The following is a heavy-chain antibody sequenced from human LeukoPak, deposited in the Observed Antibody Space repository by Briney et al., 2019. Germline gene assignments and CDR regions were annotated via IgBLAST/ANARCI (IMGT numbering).Heavy chain of an antibody. D-gene: IGHD4-11*01. Sequence: GGSLRLSCAASGFTFSSYSMNWVRQAPGKGLEWVSSISSSSSYIYYADSVKGRFTISRDNAKNSLYLQMNSLRAEDTAVYYCARADDYSPIYYYYYYMDVWGKGTTVTVSS. CDR2: ISSSSSYI. V-gene: IGHV3-21*01. J-gene: IGHJ6*03. CDR3: ARADDYSPIYYYYYYMDV. CDR1: GFTFSSYS.